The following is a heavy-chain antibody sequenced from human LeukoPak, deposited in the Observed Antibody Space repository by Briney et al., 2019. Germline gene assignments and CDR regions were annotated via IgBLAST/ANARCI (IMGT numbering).Heavy chain of an antibody. CDR3: ARGVTIFGVVIIHYYYYGMDV. V-gene: IGHV1-8*01. CDR1: GYTFTSYD. J-gene: IGHJ6*02. D-gene: IGHD3-3*01. CDR2: MNPNSGNT. Sequence: ASVKVSCKASGYTFTSYDINWVRQATGQGLEWMGWMNPNSGNTGYAQKFQGRVTMTRNTSISTAYMELSSLRSEDTAAYYCARGVTIFGVVIIHYYYYGMDVWGQGTTVTVSS.